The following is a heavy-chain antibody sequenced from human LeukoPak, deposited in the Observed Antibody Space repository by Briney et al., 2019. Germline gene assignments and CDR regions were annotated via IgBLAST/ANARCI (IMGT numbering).Heavy chain of an antibody. CDR1: GGSISSYY. CDR3: AREPSGDSCGYYMAFDI. CDR2: IYYSGST. Sequence: SETLSLTCTVSGGSISSYYWSWIRQPPGKGLEWIGYIYYSGSTNYNPSLKSRVTISVDTSKNQFSLKLSSVTAADTAVYYCAREPSGDSCGYYMAFDIWGQGTMVTVSS. V-gene: IGHV4-59*01. J-gene: IGHJ3*02. D-gene: IGHD3-22*01.